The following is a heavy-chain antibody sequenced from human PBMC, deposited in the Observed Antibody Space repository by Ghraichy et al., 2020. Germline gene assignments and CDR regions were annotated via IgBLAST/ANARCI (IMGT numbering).Heavy chain of an antibody. J-gene: IGHJ5*02. D-gene: IGHD5/OR15-5a*01. CDR2: IRSKAYGGTT. V-gene: IGHV3-49*03. CDR1: GFTFGDYA. CDR3: TKQSTAPYNWFDP. Sequence: GGSLRLSCTASGFTFGDYAMSWFRQAPGKGLEWVGFIRSKAYGGTTEYAASVKGRFTISRDDSKSIAYLQMNSLKTEDTAVYYCTKQSTAPYNWFDPWGQGTLVTVSS.